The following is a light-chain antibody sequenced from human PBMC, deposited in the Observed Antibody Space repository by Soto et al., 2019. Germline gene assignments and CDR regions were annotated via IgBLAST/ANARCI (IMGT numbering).Light chain of an antibody. V-gene: IGKV3-15*01. CDR3: QQYNNWPET. CDR2: DAS. Sequence: EIVMTQSPATLSVSPGERATLSCRPSQSVSSNLAWYQQKVGQAPRVLIYDASTRATGIPGRFSGSGSGTEFTLTISSLQSEDFAVYYCQQYNNWPETFGQGTKWISN. CDR1: QSVSSN. J-gene: IGKJ1*01.